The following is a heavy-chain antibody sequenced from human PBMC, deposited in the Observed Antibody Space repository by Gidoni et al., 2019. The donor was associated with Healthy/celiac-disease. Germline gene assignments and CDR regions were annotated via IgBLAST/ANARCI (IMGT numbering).Heavy chain of an antibody. CDR2: ISYDGSNK. CDR3: ARDKGIAAAGREANYYYYYGMDV. J-gene: IGHJ6*02. D-gene: IGHD6-13*01. CDR1: GFTFSSYA. V-gene: IGHV3-30-3*01. Sequence: QVQLVESGGGVVQPGRSLRLSCAASGFTFSSYAMHWVRQAPGKGLEWVAVISYDGSNKYYADSGKGRFTISRDNSKNTLYLQMNSLRAEDTAVYYCARDKGIAAAGREANYYYYYGMDVWGQGTTVTVSS.